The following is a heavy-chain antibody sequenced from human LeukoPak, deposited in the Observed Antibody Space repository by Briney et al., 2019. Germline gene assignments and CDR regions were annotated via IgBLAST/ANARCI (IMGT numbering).Heavy chain of an antibody. CDR1: GFTFSSYA. CDR2: ISGSGSST. V-gene: IGHV3-23*01. Sequence: QPGGSLRLSCAASGFTFSSYAMSWVRQAPGKGLEWVSTISGSGSSTYYADSVKDRFTISRDNSKNTLYLQMNSLRAEDTAVYYCAKGPYYYYGMDVWGQGTTVTVSS. J-gene: IGHJ6*02. CDR3: AKGPYYYYGMDV.